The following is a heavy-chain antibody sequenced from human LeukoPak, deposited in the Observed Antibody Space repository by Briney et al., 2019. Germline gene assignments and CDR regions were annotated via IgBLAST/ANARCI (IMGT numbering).Heavy chain of an antibody. CDR3: ARVNAAAGNSLDY. CDR1: GYTFTGYY. J-gene: IGHJ4*02. V-gene: IGHV1-2*04. Sequence: GASVKVSCKASGYTFTGYYMHWVRQAPGQGLEWMGWINPNSGGTNYAQKFQGWVTMTRDTSISTAFMELSRLKSDDTAVYYCARVNAAAGNSLDYWRQGTLVTVSS. D-gene: IGHD6-13*01. CDR2: INPNSGGT.